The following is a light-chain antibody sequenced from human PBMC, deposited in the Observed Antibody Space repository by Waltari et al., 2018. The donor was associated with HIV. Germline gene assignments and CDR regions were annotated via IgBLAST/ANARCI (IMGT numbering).Light chain of an antibody. CDR2: TAS. CDR1: QAVGSW. J-gene: IGKJ2*01. Sequence: DIQVTQSPSTLSASVGDRVTISCRASQAVGSWVAWYQHKPGRAPTLLIHTASSLQSDVPSRFGGSGAGTDFTLTINGLQPEDYATYFCQQYESYTYTFGQGTTL. CDR3: QQYESYTYT. V-gene: IGKV1-5*03.